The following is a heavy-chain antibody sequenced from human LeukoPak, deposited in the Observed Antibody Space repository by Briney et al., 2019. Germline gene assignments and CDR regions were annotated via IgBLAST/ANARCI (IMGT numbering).Heavy chain of an antibody. CDR1: GFTFGDYV. CDR3: YVRDAFDI. Sequence: GGSLRLSCTASGFTFGDYVMSWVRQAPGKGLGWVGFIRSKAYGGTTKNAASVKGRFTISRDDSRSIAYLQMNSLKTEDTAVYYYYVRDAFDIWGQGTMVTVSS. CDR2: IRSKAYGGTT. D-gene: IGHD3-10*02. V-gene: IGHV3-49*04. J-gene: IGHJ3*02.